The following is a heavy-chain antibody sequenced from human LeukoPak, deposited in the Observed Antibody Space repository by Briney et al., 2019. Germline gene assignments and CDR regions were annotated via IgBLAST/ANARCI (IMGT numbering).Heavy chain of an antibody. CDR2: INHSGST. CDR3: ARGYVIEGDNWFDP. J-gene: IGHJ5*02. CDR1: GGSFSGYY. V-gene: IGHV4-34*01. D-gene: IGHD3-10*02. Sequence: PSETLSLTCAVYGGSFSGYYWSWIRQPPGKGLEWIGEINHSGSTNYNPSLKSRVTISVDTSKNQFSLKLSSVTAADMAVYYCARGYVIEGDNWFDPWGQGTLVTVSS.